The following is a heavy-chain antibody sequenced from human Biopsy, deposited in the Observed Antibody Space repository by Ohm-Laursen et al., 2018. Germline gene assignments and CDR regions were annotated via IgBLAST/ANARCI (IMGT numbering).Heavy chain of an antibody. CDR1: GYTFTGYH. V-gene: IGHV1-2*02. D-gene: IGHD3-22*01. CDR3: TRGGYYYDSLAYYYWFDP. J-gene: IGHJ5*02. Sequence: SSVKVSCNASGYTFTGYHVHWVRQAPGQGLEWMGWINAKTGDTNYAQKFQGRVTMTKDTSISTAYVDLSSLRSDDTAVYYCTRGGYYYDSLAYYYWFDPWGQGTLVTVSS. CDR2: INAKTGDT.